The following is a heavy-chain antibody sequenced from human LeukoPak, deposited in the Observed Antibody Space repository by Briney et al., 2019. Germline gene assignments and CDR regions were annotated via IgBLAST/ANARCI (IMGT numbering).Heavy chain of an antibody. J-gene: IGHJ4*02. Sequence: PGGSLRLSCAASGISFSSFGMHWVHQAPGKGLEWVTFIRYDGHNKYYADSVKGRFTISRDNSKNTLYLQMNSLRPEDTAVYYCAKSQNYYDNSGYYYLDYWGQGNLVTVSS. CDR3: AKSQNYYDNSGYYYLDY. CDR2: IRYDGHNK. CDR1: GISFSSFG. V-gene: IGHV3-30*02. D-gene: IGHD3-22*01.